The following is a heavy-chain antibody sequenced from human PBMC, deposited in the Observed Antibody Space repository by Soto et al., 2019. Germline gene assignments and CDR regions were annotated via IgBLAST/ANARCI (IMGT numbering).Heavy chain of an antibody. J-gene: IGHJ5*02. CDR3: ARDMEQLVSSWFDP. CDR2: IIPIFGTA. CDR1: GGTFSSYS. V-gene: IGHV1-69*13. D-gene: IGHD6-6*01. Sequence: GASVKVTSKASGGTFSSYSISSVRQAHGQGLEWMGGIIPIFGTANYAQKFQGRVTITADESTSTAYMELSSLRSEDTAVYYCARDMEQLVSSWFDPWGQGTLVTVSS.